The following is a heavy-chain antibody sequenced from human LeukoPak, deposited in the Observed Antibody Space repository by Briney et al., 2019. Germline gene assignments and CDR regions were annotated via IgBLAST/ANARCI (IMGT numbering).Heavy chain of an antibody. CDR2: INHSGST. CDR3: ARGGLVSYDILTGYYFDY. D-gene: IGHD3-9*01. V-gene: IGHV4-34*01. Sequence: SETLSLTCTVSGGSISSYYWSWIRQPPGKGLEWIGEINHSGSTNYNPSLKSRVTISVDTSKNQFSLKLSSVTAADTAVYYCARGGLVSYDILTGYYFDYWGQGTLVTVSS. CDR1: GGSISSYY. J-gene: IGHJ4*02.